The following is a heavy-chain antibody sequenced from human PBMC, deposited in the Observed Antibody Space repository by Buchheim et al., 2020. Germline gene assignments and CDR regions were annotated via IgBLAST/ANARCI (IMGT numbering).Heavy chain of an antibody. J-gene: IGHJ6*02. Sequence: QVQLVQSGAEVKKPGSSVKVSCKASGGTFSSYAISWVRQAPGQGLEWMGGIIPIFGTANYAQKFQGRVTITADESTSTASMELSSLRSEDTAVYYCASDRVLRFLESPGNHSYGMDVWGQGTT. V-gene: IGHV1-69*01. CDR2: IIPIFGTA. CDR3: ASDRVLRFLESPGNHSYGMDV. D-gene: IGHD3-3*01. CDR1: GGTFSSYA.